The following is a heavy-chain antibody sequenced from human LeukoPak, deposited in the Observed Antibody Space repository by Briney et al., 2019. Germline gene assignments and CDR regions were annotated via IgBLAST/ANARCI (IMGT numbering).Heavy chain of an antibody. D-gene: IGHD2-21*02. CDR2: ISGSGGST. V-gene: IGHV3-23*01. J-gene: IGHJ3*02. CDR3: VRLLRYGGGGYAFVI. Sequence: GGSLRLSCAASGFTFSSYAMSWVRQAPGKGLEWVSAISGSGGSTYYADPVKGRFTISRDNSKNTLYLQMNSLRAEDTAVYYWVRLLRYGGGGYAFVICGEGTMVSVSP. CDR1: GFTFSSYA.